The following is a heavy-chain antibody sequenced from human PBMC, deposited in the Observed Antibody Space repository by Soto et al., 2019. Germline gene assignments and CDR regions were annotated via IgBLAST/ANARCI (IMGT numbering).Heavy chain of an antibody. CDR1: GFAFSSNN. V-gene: IGHV3-30*03. D-gene: IGHD3-9*01. CDR3: APDRDWSFDS. CDR2: ILYDGEKK. Sequence: QVQPVESGGGVVQTGKSLRLSCAASGFAFSSNNMHWVRQAPGKGLEWVAFILYDGEKKYYADSVKGRFTISRDNSKNTLLLEVDSLRREDTALYYCAPDRDWSFDSWGQGTLVTVTS. J-gene: IGHJ4*02.